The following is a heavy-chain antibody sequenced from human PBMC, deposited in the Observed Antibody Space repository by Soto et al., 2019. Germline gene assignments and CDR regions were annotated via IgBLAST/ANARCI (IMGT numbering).Heavy chain of an antibody. V-gene: IGHV3-48*01. CDR2: ISSSSSTI. CDR1: GFTFSSYS. Sequence: GGSLRLSCAASGFTFSSYSMNWVRQAPGKGLEWVSYISSSSSTIYYADSVKGRFTISRDNAKNSLYLQMNSLRAEDTAVYYCARVEDPGYSSSWYWGSVVDRAGMDVWGKGTTVTVSS. D-gene: IGHD6-13*01. CDR3: ARVEDPGYSSSWYWGSVVDRAGMDV. J-gene: IGHJ6*04.